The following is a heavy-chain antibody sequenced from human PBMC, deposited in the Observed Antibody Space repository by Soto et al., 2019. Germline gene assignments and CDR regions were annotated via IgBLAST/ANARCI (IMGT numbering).Heavy chain of an antibody. Sequence: PGWSLRLSCAASGFTFSYYPMNWVRQAPGKGLEWVAVISYDGSNEYYADSVKGRFTISRDNSKNTLYLQMNSLRPDDTAVYYCARPTLLYDTSGYYYDYWGQGTLVTVSS. J-gene: IGHJ4*02. CDR3: ARPTLLYDTSGYYYDY. D-gene: IGHD3-22*01. CDR2: ISYDGSNE. V-gene: IGHV3-30-3*01. CDR1: GFTFSYYP.